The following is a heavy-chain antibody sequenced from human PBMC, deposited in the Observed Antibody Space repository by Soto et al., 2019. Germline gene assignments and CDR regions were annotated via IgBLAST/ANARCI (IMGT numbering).Heavy chain of an antibody. CDR1: GYTFSVYH. D-gene: IGHD6-13*01. Sequence: ASVKVSCKASGYTFSVYHMHWVRQAPGQGLEWMGWVHPNSGGTNYAQSFEGRVTMTADTSTSTAFMEVRSLRPDDTAVYYCATGAAGVAAHVIWGQGTLVPVSS. CDR3: ATGAAGVAAHVI. CDR2: VHPNSGGT. J-gene: IGHJ4*02. V-gene: IGHV1-2*02.